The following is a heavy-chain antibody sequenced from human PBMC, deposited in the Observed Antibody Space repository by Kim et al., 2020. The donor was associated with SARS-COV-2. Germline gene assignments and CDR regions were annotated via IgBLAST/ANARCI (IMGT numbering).Heavy chain of an antibody. Sequence: ASVKVSCKASGYTFTSYGISWVRQAPGQGLEWMGWISAYNGNTNYAQKLQGRVTMTTDTSTSTAYMELRSLRSDDTAVYYCARVRRVAVDGTGKLDYWGQGTLVTVSS. D-gene: IGHD6-19*01. J-gene: IGHJ4*02. CDR1: GYTFTSYG. CDR2: ISAYNGNT. V-gene: IGHV1-18*04. CDR3: ARVRRVAVDGTGKLDY.